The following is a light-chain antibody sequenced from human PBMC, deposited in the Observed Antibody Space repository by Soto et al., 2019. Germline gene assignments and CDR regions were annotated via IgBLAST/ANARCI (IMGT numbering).Light chain of an antibody. CDR3: QQYGSSPGT. V-gene: IGKV3-20*01. J-gene: IGKJ1*01. Sequence: VLTQSPGALSLSTEERATLSCRASQSVSSSYLAWYQQKPGQAPRLLIYGASSRATGIPDRFSGSGSGTDFTLTISRLEPEDFAVYYCQQYGSSPGTFGHVSKVAIK. CDR1: QSVSSSY. CDR2: GAS.